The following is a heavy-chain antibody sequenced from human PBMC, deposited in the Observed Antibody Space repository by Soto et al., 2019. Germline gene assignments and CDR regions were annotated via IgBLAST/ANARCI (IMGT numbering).Heavy chain of an antibody. D-gene: IGHD2-21*02. CDR1: GGSISSGGYY. V-gene: IGHV4-31*03. J-gene: IGHJ6*02. Sequence: SETLSLTCTVSGGSISSGGYYWSWIRQHPGKGLEWIGYIYYSGSTYYNPSLKSRVTISVDTSKNQFSLKLSSVTAADTAVYYCAREVTLYYYYYGMDVWGQGTTVTVSS. CDR3: AREVTLYYYYYGMDV. CDR2: IYYSGST.